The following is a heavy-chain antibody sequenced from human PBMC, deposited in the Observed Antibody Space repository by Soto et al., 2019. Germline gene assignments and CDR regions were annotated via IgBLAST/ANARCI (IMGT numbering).Heavy chain of an antibody. D-gene: IGHD3-22*01. Sequence: ASVQVSCKASGYTFTGYYMHWVRQAPGQGLEWMGWINPNSGGTNYAQKFQGRVTMTRDTSISTAYMELSRLRSDDTAVYYCARDYYDSSGSNWFDPWGHGTLVTVSS. CDR2: INPNSGGT. CDR3: ARDYYDSSGSNWFDP. V-gene: IGHV1-2*02. J-gene: IGHJ5*02. CDR1: GYTFTGYY.